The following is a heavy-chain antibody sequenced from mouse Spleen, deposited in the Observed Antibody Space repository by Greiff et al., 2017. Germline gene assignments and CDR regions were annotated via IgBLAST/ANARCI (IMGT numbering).Heavy chain of an antibody. Sequence: QVQLQQSGAELVRPGTSVKMSCKASGYTFTNYWIGWAKQRPGHGLEWIGDIYPGGGYTNYNEKFKGKATLTADKSSSTAYMQFSSLTSEDSAIYYCARKQLGRRSDFDYWGQGTTLTVSS. V-gene: IGHV1-63*01. CDR3: ARKQLGRRSDFDY. CDR2: IYPGGGYT. J-gene: IGHJ2*01. D-gene: IGHD3-1*01. CDR1: GYTFTNYW.